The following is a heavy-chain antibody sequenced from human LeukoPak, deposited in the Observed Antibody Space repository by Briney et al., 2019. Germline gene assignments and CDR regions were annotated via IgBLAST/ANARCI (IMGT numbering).Heavy chain of an antibody. CDR3: ANGNRCTSPNCLGYYYFYMDA. CDR2: ISSSGSTI. J-gene: IGHJ6*03. Sequence: GGSPRLSCAASGFTFSDYYMSWIRQAPGKGLEWVSYISSSGSTIYYADSVKGRFTISRDNAKNSLYLQMNNLRVEDTAVYYCANGNRCTSPNCLGYYYFYMDAWGKGTTVTVSS. D-gene: IGHD2-8*01. V-gene: IGHV3-11*04. CDR1: GFTFSDYY.